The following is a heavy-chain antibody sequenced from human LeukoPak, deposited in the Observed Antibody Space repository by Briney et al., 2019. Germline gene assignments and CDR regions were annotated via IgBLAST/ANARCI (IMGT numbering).Heavy chain of an antibody. V-gene: IGHV3-23*01. Sequence: QTGGSLRLSCAASGFIFRNYAMSWVRQAPGEGLEWVSAITGSGDTTYYADSVKGRFTISRDNSKNTLYVEVNTLRAEDTAVYYCAKWGDYDILTGYYVSDFWGQGTLVTVSS. CDR3: AKWGDYDILTGYYVSDF. D-gene: IGHD3-9*01. CDR2: ITGSGDTT. J-gene: IGHJ4*02. CDR1: GFIFRNYA.